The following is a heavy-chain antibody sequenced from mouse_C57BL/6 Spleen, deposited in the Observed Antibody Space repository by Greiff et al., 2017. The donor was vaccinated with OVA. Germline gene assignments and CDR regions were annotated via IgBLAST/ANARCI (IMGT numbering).Heavy chain of an antibody. J-gene: IGHJ3*01. CDR2: IYPGSGST. CDR3: ARLGFAY. V-gene: IGHV1-55*01. CDR1: GYTFTSYW. Sequence: QVHVKQPGAELVKPGASVKMSCKASGYTFTSYWITWVKQRPGQGLEWIGDIYPGSGSTNYNEKFKSKATLTVDTSSSTAYMQLSSLTSEDSAVYYCARLGFAYWGQGTLVTVSA.